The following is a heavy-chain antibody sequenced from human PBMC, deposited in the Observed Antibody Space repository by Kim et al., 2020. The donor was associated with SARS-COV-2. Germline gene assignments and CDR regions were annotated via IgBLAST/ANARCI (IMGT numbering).Heavy chain of an antibody. CDR1: GGSISSYY. D-gene: IGHD4-17*01. CDR2: IYYSGST. V-gene: IGHV4-59*01. Sequence: SETLSLTCTVSGGSISSYYWSWIRQPPGKGLEWIGYIYYSGSTNYNPSLKSRVTISVDTSKNQFSLKLSSVTAADTAVYYCARDKVEGHYGDYYYGMDVWGQGTTVTVSS. CDR3: ARDKVEGHYGDYYYGMDV. J-gene: IGHJ6*02.